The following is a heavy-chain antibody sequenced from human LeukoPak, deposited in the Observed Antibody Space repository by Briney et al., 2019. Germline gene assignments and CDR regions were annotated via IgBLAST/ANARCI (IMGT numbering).Heavy chain of an antibody. CDR3: ARDFGSGVFDP. J-gene: IGHJ5*02. CDR1: GYTFTGYY. V-gene: IGHV1-2*02. D-gene: IGHD3-10*01. CDR2: IIPNSGGT. Sequence: ASVKVPCKASGYTFTGYYIHWVRQAPGQGLEWMGWIIPNSGGTNFAQKFQGRVTMTRDTSISTAYMEVNRLRSDDTAVYYCARDFGSGVFDPWGQGTLVTVSS.